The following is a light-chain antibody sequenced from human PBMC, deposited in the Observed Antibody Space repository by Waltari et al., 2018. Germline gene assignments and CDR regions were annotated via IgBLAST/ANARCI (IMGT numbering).Light chain of an antibody. CDR2: EVS. J-gene: IGLJ2*01. CDR1: SSDVGGYNY. CDR3: SSYTSSSTTVV. Sequence: QSALTQPASVSGSPGQSITISCTGTSSDVGGYNYVSWYQQHPGKAPKLMIYEVSNRPLGVSTRVSGSKSGNTASLTISGLQAEDEADYYCSSYTSSSTTVVFGGGTKLTVL. V-gene: IGLV2-14*01.